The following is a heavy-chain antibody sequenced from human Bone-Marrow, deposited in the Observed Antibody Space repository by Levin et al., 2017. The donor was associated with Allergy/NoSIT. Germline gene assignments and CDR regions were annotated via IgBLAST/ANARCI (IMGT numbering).Heavy chain of an antibody. V-gene: IGHV3-21*01. D-gene: IGHD3-9*01. CDR3: ARAGGLGDILTGYQEDYYYDGMDV. CDR1: GFTFSSYS. CDR2: ISSSSSYI. J-gene: IGHJ6*02. Sequence: GGSLRLSCAASGFTFSSYSMNWVRQAPGKGLEWVSSISSSSSYIYYADSVKGRFTISRDNAKNSLYLQMNSLRAEDTAVYYCARAGGLGDILTGYQEDYYYDGMDVWGQGTTVTVSS.